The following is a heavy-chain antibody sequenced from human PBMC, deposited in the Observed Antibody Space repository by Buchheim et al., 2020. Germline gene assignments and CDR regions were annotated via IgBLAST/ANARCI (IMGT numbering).Heavy chain of an antibody. J-gene: IGHJ4*02. CDR3: VSWPSTGVTPRTNY. D-gene: IGHD1-14*01. V-gene: IGHV3-7*01. Sequence: EVQLVEFGGGLVQPGGSLRLSCAASGFTFSNYWLTWIRQAPGEGLKWVANINPDGSDKYYVDSVKGRFTISRDNFENSMHLQMNSLRAEDSAVYYCVSWPSTGVTPRTNYWGQGTL. CDR2: INPDGSDK. CDR1: GFTFSNYW.